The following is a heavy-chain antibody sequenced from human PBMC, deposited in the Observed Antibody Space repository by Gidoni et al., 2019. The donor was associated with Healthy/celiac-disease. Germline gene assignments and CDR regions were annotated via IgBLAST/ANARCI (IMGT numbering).Heavy chain of an antibody. D-gene: IGHD2-15*01. V-gene: IGHV3-11*06. Sequence: QVQLVESGGGLVKPGGSLRLSCAASGFTFSDYYMSWIRQAPGKGLEWVSYISSSSSYTNYADSVKGRFTISRDNAKNSLYLQMNSLRAEDTAVYYCARGNLGYCSGGSCPSNYYFDYWGQGTLVTVSS. J-gene: IGHJ4*02. CDR2: ISSSSSYT. CDR3: ARGNLGYCSGGSCPSNYYFDY. CDR1: GFTFSDYY.